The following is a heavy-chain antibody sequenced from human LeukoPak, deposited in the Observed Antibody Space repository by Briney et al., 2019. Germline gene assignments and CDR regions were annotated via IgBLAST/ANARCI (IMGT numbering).Heavy chain of an antibody. Sequence: GASVKVSCKASGYTFTSYDISWVRQAPGQGLEWMGWINTNTGNPTYAQGFTGRFVFSLDTSVSTAYLQISSLKAEDTAVYYCARDRLWIQLWWAQRSDYGMDVWGQGTTVTVSS. V-gene: IGHV7-4-1*02. J-gene: IGHJ6*02. CDR3: ARDRLWIQLWWAQRSDYGMDV. CDR1: GYTFTSYD. D-gene: IGHD5-18*01. CDR2: INTNTGNP.